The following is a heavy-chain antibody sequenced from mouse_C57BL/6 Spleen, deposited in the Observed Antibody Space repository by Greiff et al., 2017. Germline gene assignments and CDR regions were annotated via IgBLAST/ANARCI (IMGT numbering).Heavy chain of an antibody. CDR3: ASAYDGYCEGYFDV. D-gene: IGHD2-3*01. Sequence: VQLQQPGTELVKPGASVKLSCKASGYTFTSYWMHWVKQRPGQGLEWIGNINPSNGGTNYNEKFKSKATLSVDKTSSTAYMQLISLTAENAAVYYCASAYDGYCEGYFDVWGTGTTVTVSS. J-gene: IGHJ1*03. V-gene: IGHV1-53*01. CDR1: GYTFTSYW. CDR2: INPSNGGT.